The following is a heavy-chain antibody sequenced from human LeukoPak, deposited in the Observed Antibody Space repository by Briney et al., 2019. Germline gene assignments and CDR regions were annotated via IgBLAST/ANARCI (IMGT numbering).Heavy chain of an antibody. Sequence: GRSLRLSCAASGFTFSSYGMHWVRQAPGKGLEWVAVIWYDGSNKYYADSVKGRFTISRDNSKNTLYLQMNSLRAEDTAVYYCARNYGSGRLAPYYYYGMDVWGKGTTVTVSS. CDR1: GFTFSSYG. CDR2: IWYDGSNK. D-gene: IGHD3-10*01. V-gene: IGHV3-33*01. CDR3: ARNYGSGRLAPYYYYGMDV. J-gene: IGHJ6*04.